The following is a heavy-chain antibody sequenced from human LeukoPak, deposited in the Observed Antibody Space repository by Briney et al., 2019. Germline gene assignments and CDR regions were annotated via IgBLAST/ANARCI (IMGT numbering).Heavy chain of an antibody. CDR3: ARHVQVYDYVWGSPYYFDY. J-gene: IGHJ4*02. V-gene: IGHV4-34*01. CDR1: GGSFSGYY. CDR2: INHSGST. Sequence: SETLSLTCAVYGGSFSGYYWSWIRQPPGKGLEWIGEINHSGSTNYNPSLKSRVTISVDTSKNQFSLKLSSVTAADTAVYYCARHVQVYDYVWGSPYYFDYWGQGTLVTVSS. D-gene: IGHD3-16*01.